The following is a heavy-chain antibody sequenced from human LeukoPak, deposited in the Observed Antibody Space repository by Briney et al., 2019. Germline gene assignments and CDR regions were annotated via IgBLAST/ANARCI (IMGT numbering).Heavy chain of an antibody. D-gene: IGHD3-3*01. Sequence: GGSLRLSCAASGFTVSSNYMSWVRQAPGKGLEWVSVIYSGGSTYYADSVKGRFTISRDNSKNTLYLQMNSLRAEDTAVYYCARGDTGVTIFGVVSHFDYWGQGTLVTVSS. CDR3: ARGDTGVTIFGVVSHFDY. CDR1: GFTVSSNY. CDR2: IYSGGST. J-gene: IGHJ4*02. V-gene: IGHV3-53*01.